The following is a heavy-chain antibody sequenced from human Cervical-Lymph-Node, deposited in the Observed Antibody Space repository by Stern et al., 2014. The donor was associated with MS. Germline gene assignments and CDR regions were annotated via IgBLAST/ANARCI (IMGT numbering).Heavy chain of an antibody. CDR3: ARDDRTSWYGGMPH. CDR2: SWSDGAKE. V-gene: IGHV3-33*01. D-gene: IGHD6-13*01. Sequence: VQLEESGGGAVQPGRSLRLSCATSGFTFSGYGMYWVRQAPGKGLEWVAISWSDGAKEDYADSVKGRFTISRDNSKNTLYLQMTSLRAEDTAVYYCARDDRTSWYGGMPHWGQGTLVTVSS. J-gene: IGHJ4*02. CDR1: GFTFSGYG.